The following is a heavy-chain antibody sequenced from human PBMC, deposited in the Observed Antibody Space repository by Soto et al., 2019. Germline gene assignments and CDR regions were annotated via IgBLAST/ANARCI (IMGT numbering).Heavy chain of an antibody. CDR3: AKDSFINLRGYDSY. D-gene: IGHD5-12*01. V-gene: IGHV3-23*01. CDR1: GFTFSTYA. J-gene: IGHJ4*02. CDR2: ISGSGDST. Sequence: GGSLRLSCAASGFTFSTYAMIWVRQAPGKGLEWISAISGSGDSTYYADSVKGRFTISRDNSKNTLYLQMSSLRAEDTAIYYCAKDSFINLRGYDSYWGQGTLVTVSS.